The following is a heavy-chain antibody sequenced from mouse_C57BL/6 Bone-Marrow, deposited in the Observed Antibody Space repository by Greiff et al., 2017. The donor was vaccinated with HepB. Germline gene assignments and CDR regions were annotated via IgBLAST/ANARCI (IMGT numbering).Heavy chain of an antibody. CDR3: ARHDYGSREAWFAY. CDR1: GFTFSDYY. D-gene: IGHD1-1*01. CDR2: ISNGGGST. Sequence: EVKVVESGGGLVQPGGSLKLSCAASGFTFSDYYMYWVRQTPEKRLEWVAYISNGGGSTYYPDTVKGRFTISRDNAKNTLYLQMSRLKSEDTAMYYCARHDYGSREAWFAYWGQGTLVTVSA. V-gene: IGHV5-12*01. J-gene: IGHJ3*01.